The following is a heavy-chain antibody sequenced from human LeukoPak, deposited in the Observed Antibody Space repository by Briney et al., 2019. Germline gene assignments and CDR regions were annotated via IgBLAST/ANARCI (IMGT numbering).Heavy chain of an antibody. Sequence: PGGSLRLSCAASGFTFRDAWMSWVRQAPGKGLEWVGRIKSKTDGATTDYAAPVKGGITISRDDSKNMLYLQMNSLITEDTAVYYCTTDPRNWGQGTLVTVSS. J-gene: IGHJ4*02. CDR2: IKSKTDGATT. V-gene: IGHV3-15*01. CDR1: GFTFRDAW. CDR3: TTDPRN.